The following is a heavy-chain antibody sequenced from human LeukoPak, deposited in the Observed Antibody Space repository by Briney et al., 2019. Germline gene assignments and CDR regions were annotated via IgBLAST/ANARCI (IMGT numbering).Heavy chain of an antibody. V-gene: IGHV4-59*08. CDR3: ASSIAVAGTCSYFDY. CDR1: GGSISSYY. D-gene: IGHD6-19*01. J-gene: IGHJ4*02. Sequence: SETLSLTCTVSGGSISSYYWSWIRQPPWKGLEWIGYIYYSGSTNYNPSLKSRVTISVDTSKNQFSLKLSSVTAADTAVYYCASSIAVAGTCSYFDYWGQGTLVTVSS. CDR2: IYYSGST.